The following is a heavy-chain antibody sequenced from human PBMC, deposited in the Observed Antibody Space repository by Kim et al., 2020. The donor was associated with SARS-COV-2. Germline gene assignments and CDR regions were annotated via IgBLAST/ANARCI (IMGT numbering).Heavy chain of an antibody. D-gene: IGHD2-8*01. Sequence: GGSLRLSCAASGFTFSSYGMHWVRQAPGKGLEWVAVIWYDGSNKYYADSVTGRFTISRDNSKNTLYLQMNSLRAEDTAVYYCARDEANGYYYYGMDVWGQGTTVTVSS. CDR3: ARDEANGYYYYGMDV. J-gene: IGHJ6*02. CDR1: GFTFSSYG. CDR2: IWYDGSNK. V-gene: IGHV3-33*01.